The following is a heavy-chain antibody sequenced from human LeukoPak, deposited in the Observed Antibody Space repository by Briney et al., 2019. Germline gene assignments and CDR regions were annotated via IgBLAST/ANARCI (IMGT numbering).Heavy chain of an antibody. D-gene: IGHD3-10*01. J-gene: IGHJ4*02. V-gene: IGHV4-34*01. CDR3: ARDRSTGRITMVRGVPNFDY. Sequence: SETLSLNCAVYGGSFSGYYWSWIRQPPGKGLEWIGEINHSGSTNYNPSLKSRVTISVDTSKNQFSLKLSSVTAADTAVYYCARDRSTGRITMVRGVPNFDYWGQGTLATVSS. CDR2: INHSGST. CDR1: GGSFSGYY.